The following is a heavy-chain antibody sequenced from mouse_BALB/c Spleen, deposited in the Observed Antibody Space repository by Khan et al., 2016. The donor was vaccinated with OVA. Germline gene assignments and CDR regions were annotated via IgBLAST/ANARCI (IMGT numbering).Heavy chain of an antibody. CDR3: ARTARIKY. CDR1: GYSITSGYG. J-gene: IGHJ2*01. V-gene: IGHV3-1*02. Sequence: EVQLQESGPGLVKPSQSLSLSCTVTGYSITSGYGWYWIRQFPGNILEWLGYISYSGSTNYNPSFKSRISITRDTSKNQYFLQLNSVTTEDTATYYCARTARIKYWGQGTTLTVSS. CDR2: ISYSGST. D-gene: IGHD1-2*01.